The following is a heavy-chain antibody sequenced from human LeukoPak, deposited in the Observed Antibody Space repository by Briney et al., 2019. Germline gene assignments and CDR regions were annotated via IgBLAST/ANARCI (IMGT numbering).Heavy chain of an antibody. Sequence: GASVKVSCKASGGTFSSYAISWVRQAPGQGLEWMGGTIPIFGTANYAQKFQGRVTITADESTSTAYMELSSLRSEDTAVYYCARDGDSSSWYFSWGQGTLVTVSS. CDR1: GGTFSSYA. V-gene: IGHV1-69*13. J-gene: IGHJ4*02. CDR2: TIPIFGTA. D-gene: IGHD6-13*01. CDR3: ARDGDSSSWYFS.